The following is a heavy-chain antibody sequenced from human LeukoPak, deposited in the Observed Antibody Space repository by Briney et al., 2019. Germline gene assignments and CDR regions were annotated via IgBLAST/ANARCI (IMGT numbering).Heavy chain of an antibody. V-gene: IGHV4-59*01. J-gene: IGHJ6*02. CDR3: ARGGSTVTTWNYYYGMDV. Sequence: PSETLSLTCTVSGGSISSYYWSWIRQPPGKGLEWIGYIYYSGSTNYNPSLKSRVTISVDTSKNQFSLKLSSVTAADTAVYYCARGGSTVTTWNYYYGMDVWGQGTTVTVSS. D-gene: IGHD4-17*01. CDR1: GGSISSYY. CDR2: IYYSGST.